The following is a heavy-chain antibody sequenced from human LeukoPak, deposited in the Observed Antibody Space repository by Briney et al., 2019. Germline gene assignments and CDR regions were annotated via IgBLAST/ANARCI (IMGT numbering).Heavy chain of an antibody. J-gene: IGHJ6*02. D-gene: IGHD4-11*01. CDR1: GFTVRSHY. Sequence: GGSLRLSCASSGFTVRSHYMSWVSHAPGGGLEWVSVIYSGGSTYYADSVKGRFTISRDNSKNTLYLQMNSLRAEDTAVYYCARVTVTTFDYYYYGMDVWGQGTTVTVSS. V-gene: IGHV3-53*01. CDR3: ARVTVTTFDYYYYGMDV. CDR2: IYSGGST.